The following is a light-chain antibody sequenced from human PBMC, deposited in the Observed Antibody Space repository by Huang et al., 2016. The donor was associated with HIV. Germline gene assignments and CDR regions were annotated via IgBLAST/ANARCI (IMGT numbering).Light chain of an antibody. Sequence: DIVMTQSPDSLAVSRGERATINCKSSQTILHDSDSRNYLAWYQQKPGQPPKLLIHWASIRKPGVPDRFIGSGSGTDCTLTSSSLQAEDVAVYYCQQYYSSPFTFGPGTNVDI. CDR3: QQYYSSPFT. CDR1: QTILHDSDSRNY. V-gene: IGKV4-1*01. J-gene: IGKJ3*01. CDR2: WAS.